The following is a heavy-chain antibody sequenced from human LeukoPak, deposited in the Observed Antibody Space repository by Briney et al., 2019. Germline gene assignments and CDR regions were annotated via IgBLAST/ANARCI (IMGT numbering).Heavy chain of an antibody. Sequence: SETLSLTCTVSGGSISSSSYYWGWIRQPPGKGLEWIGSIYYSGSTYYNPSLKSRVTISVDTSKNQFSLKLSSVTAADTAVYYCARALGRLLVVAATVTWFDPWGLGTLVTVSS. V-gene: IGHV4-39*07. J-gene: IGHJ5*02. CDR3: ARALGRLLVVAATVTWFDP. D-gene: IGHD2-15*01. CDR2: IYYSGST. CDR1: GGSISSSSYY.